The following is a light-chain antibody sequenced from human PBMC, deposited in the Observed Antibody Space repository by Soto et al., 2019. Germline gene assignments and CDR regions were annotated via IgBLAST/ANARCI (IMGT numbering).Light chain of an antibody. CDR2: GAS. CDR3: QQYKTGPPMGT. V-gene: IGKV3-15*01. CDR1: QSVNIN. Sequence: EIVMTQSPATLSVSPGERATLSCRASQSVNINLAWYQQKPGQAPRLLIQGASTRATGTPARFSGSGSGTEFTLTISSLQSEDFAGYYCQQYKTGPPMGTFGGGTKVEIK. J-gene: IGKJ4*01.